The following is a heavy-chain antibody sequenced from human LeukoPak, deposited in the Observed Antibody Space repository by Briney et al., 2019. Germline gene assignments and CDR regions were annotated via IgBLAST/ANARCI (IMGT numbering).Heavy chain of an antibody. CDR1: GCTFDDYA. D-gene: IGHD6-13*01. Sequence: GGSLRLSCAACGCTFDDYAMHWVRQAPGRGLDWVSGISWYSGSIGYADSVKGRFPISRENAKKSLYLQRSSLRSEDTALYYCAKDTYSSTLGGFAPGGQGTLVTVSS. V-gene: IGHV3-9*01. CDR2: ISWYSGSI. CDR3: AKDTYSSTLGGFAP. J-gene: IGHJ5*02.